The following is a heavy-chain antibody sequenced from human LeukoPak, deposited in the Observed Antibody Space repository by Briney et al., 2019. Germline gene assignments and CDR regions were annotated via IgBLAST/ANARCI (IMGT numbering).Heavy chain of an antibody. Sequence: GGSLRLSCVASGFTFSSYWMTWVRQAPGEGLEWLANIKEDGSIQYYLDSVRGRFTISRDNAKTSVYLQLNSLRADDTAVYYCARDVWTGVAVSDYWGQGTLVTVSS. CDR1: GFTFSSYW. CDR3: ARDVWTGVAVSDY. CDR2: IKEDGSIQ. J-gene: IGHJ4*02. V-gene: IGHV3-7*01. D-gene: IGHD6-19*01.